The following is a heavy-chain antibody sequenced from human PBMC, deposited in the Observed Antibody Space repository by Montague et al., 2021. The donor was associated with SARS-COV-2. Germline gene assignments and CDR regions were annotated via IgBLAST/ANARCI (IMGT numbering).Heavy chain of an antibody. CDR3: AHLIRYYDIFTGIPFDY. V-gene: IGHV2-5*01. CDR1: GFSLSTPNVG. D-gene: IGHD3-9*01. J-gene: IGHJ4*02. Sequence: PALVKPTQTLTLTCTFSGFSLSTPNVGVGWIRQPPGKALEWLAPIYSNDDMRYSPSLQSRLTITKDTSKNQVVLSLTNVDPVDTATYYCAHLIRYYDIFTGIPFDYWGQGTQVTVSS. CDR2: IYSNDDM.